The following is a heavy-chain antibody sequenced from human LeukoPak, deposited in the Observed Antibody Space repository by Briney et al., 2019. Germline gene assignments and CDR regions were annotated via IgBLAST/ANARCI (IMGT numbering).Heavy chain of an antibody. CDR1: GFTFDDYA. D-gene: IGHD1-26*01. CDR2: ISWDGGST. V-gene: IGHV3-43D*03. CDR3: AKDRYSASLDAFDI. Sequence: PGGSLRLSCAASGFTFDDYAMHWVRQAPGKGLEWVSLISWDGGSTYYADSVKGRFTISRDNSKNSLYLQMNSLRAEDTALYYCAKDRYSASLDAFDIWGQGTMVTVSS. J-gene: IGHJ3*02.